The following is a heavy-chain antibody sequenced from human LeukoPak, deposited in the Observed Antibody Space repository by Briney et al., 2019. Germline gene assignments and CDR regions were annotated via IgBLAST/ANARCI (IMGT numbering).Heavy chain of an antibody. J-gene: IGHJ6*02. CDR1: GYSFSAYY. Sequence: ASVKVSCKASGYSFSAYYIHWVRQAPGQGLEWMGWINPDGGGTHYAEKFHGWVAMTSDTSVSTVYLDLIRLRSDVTAVYYCAREYCSDGLCYGGLDVWGQGTTVTASS. D-gene: IGHD2-8*01. V-gene: IGHV1-2*04. CDR2: INPDGGGT. CDR3: AREYCSDGLCYGGLDV.